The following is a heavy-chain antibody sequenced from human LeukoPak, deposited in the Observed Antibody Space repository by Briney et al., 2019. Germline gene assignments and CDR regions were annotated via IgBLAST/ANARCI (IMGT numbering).Heavy chain of an antibody. Sequence: ASVKVSCKASGYSFTSYGIGWVRQAPGQGLEWMGWLSVYNGHTSYAQKFQGVFTMTTDTSTGTAYMELRSLRSDDTAVYYCARLLVTEYKSGWYGHNFDYWGQGTLVSVSS. J-gene: IGHJ4*02. D-gene: IGHD6-19*01. CDR2: LSVYNGHT. CDR1: GYSFTSYG. V-gene: IGHV1-18*01. CDR3: ARLLVTEYKSGWYGHNFDY.